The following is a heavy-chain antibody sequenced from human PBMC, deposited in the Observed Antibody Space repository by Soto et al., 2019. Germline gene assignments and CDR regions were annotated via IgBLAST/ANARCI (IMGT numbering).Heavy chain of an antibody. J-gene: IGHJ6*03. CDR1: GYTFTSYD. D-gene: IGHD4-17*01. V-gene: IGHV1-8*01. CDR3: ARGSTTVTTRYYYYMDV. Sequence: QVQLVQSGAEVKKPGASVKVSCKASGYTFTSYDINWVRQATGQGLEWMGWMNPNSGNTGYAQKFQGRVTMTRNTSISTGYMELSSLRSEDTAVYYCARGSTTVTTRYYYYMDVWGKGTTVTVSS. CDR2: MNPNSGNT.